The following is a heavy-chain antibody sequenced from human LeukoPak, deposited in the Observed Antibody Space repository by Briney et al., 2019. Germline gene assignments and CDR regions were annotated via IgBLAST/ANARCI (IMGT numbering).Heavy chain of an antibody. Sequence: PGGSLRLSCAAAGFTFSSYGMHWVRQARGKGLEWVAFIRYDGSNNDYADSVKGRFTISRDNSKNTLYLQMNSLRAEDTAVYYCAKAPNYYGSGSYYTLYYYYGMDVWGQGTTVTVSS. D-gene: IGHD3-10*01. CDR1: GFTFSSYG. J-gene: IGHJ6*02. V-gene: IGHV3-30*02. CDR2: IRYDGSNN. CDR3: AKAPNYYGSGSYYTLYYYYGMDV.